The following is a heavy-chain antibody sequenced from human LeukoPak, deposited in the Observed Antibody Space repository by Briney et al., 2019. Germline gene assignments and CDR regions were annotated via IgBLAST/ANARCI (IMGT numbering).Heavy chain of an antibody. D-gene: IGHD3-22*01. Sequence: AASVKVSCKASGYPFIGNYIHWVRQAPGQGLEWMGWINPNSGGTQYSQKFQGRVTLTRDTSITTGYMELSGLTSDDTAVYYCASLSYYDLSGYFYWGQGTLVTVSS. CDR2: INPNSGGT. CDR3: ASLSYYDLSGYFY. J-gene: IGHJ4*02. V-gene: IGHV1-2*02. CDR1: GYPFIGNY.